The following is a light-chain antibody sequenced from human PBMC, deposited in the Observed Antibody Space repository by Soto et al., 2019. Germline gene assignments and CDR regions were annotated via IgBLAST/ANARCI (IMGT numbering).Light chain of an antibody. V-gene: IGLV2-14*01. CDR3: SSYTGSSTYVV. CDR2: DVN. CDR1: SSDVGGYNY. Sequence: QSALTQPASVSGSPGQSITISCTGTSSDVGGYNYVSWYQQHPGKAPKLMIYDVNNRPSGVSNRSSGSKSGNTASLTISGLQSEEEADYYCSSYTGSSTYVVFGGGTKLTVL. J-gene: IGLJ2*01.